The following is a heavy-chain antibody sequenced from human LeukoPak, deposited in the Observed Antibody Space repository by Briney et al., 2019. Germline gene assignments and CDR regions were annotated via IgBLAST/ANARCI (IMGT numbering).Heavy chain of an antibody. J-gene: IGHJ4*02. D-gene: IGHD2-15*01. V-gene: IGHV3-30*18. CDR3: AKLPSGGLPPPDY. Sequence: PGRSLRLSCAASGFTFSSYGMHWVRQAPGKGLEWVAVISYDGSNKYYADSVKGRFTISRDNSKNTLYLQMNSLRAEDTAVYYCAKLPSGGLPPPDYWGQGTLVTVSS. CDR2: ISYDGSNK. CDR1: GFTFSSYG.